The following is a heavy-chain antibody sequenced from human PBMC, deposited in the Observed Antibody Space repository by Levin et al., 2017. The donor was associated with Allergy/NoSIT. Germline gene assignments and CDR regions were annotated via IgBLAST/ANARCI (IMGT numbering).Heavy chain of an antibody. CDR2: IFSGGNT. V-gene: IGHV3-53*01. J-gene: IGHJ1*01. CDR3: ATTHYDSVTGPEYFQH. Sequence: GGSLRLSCAASGFIVSSNYMSWVRQAPGKGLEWVSIIFSGGNTYYADSVKGRFIISRDNSKNTLYLHMNSLRAEATAVYYCATTHYDSVTGPEYFQHWGQGTLVTVSS. D-gene: IGHD3-9*01. CDR1: GFIVSSNY.